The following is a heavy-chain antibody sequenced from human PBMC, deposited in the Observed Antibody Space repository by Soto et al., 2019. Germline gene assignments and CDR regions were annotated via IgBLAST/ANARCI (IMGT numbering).Heavy chain of an antibody. CDR1: GYSFTNSW. J-gene: IGHJ4*02. Sequence: GESLKISCKGSGYSFTNSWITWVRQMPGKGLELLGRIDPSDSYTNYSPSFQGHVTISADKSISTAYLQWSSLKASDTAMYFCARLNYYENSGYTYYFDYWGQGTLVTVSS. D-gene: IGHD3-22*01. CDR2: IDPSDSYT. CDR3: ARLNYYENSGYTYYFDY. V-gene: IGHV5-10-1*01.